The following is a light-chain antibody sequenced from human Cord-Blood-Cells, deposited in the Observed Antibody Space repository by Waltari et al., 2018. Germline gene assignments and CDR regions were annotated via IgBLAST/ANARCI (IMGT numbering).Light chain of an antibody. CDR3: CSYAGSSTV. CDR1: SSDVGSHNL. J-gene: IGLJ3*02. Sequence: QSPLTQPASVSGSPGQSITIPCTGTSSDVGSHNLASWYQQHPGKAPKLMIYEGSKRPSGVSNRFSGSKSGNTASLTISGLQAEDEADYYCCSYAGSSTVFGGGTKLTVL. V-gene: IGLV2-23*01. CDR2: EGS.